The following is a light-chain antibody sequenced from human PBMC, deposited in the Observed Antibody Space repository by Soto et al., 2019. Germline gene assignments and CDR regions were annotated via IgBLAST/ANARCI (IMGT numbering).Light chain of an antibody. J-gene: IGKJ1*01. V-gene: IGKV1-5*01. Sequence: DIQMTQSPATLSASVGDRVTITSRASQSVNGWLAWYQQKPGKAPKLLIYAASNLESGVPSRFSGSGSGTEFTLTISSLQPVDSATYYCQRYNSNPWTFGQGTKVEVK. CDR1: QSVNGW. CDR2: AAS. CDR3: QRYNSNPWT.